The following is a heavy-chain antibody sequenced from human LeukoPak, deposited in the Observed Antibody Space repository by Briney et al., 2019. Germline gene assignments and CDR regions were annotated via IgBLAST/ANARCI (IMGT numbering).Heavy chain of an antibody. D-gene: IGHD3-10*01. J-gene: IGHJ4*02. CDR2: INPNSGGT. Sequence: ASVKVSCKASGYTFTGYYMHWVRQAPGQGLEWMGRINPNSGGTNYAQKFQGRVTMTRDTSISTAYMELRRLRSDDTAVYYCARLYYYGSGRSGYYFDYWGQGTLVTVSS. CDR1: GYTFTGYY. V-gene: IGHV1-2*06. CDR3: ARLYYYGSGRSGYYFDY.